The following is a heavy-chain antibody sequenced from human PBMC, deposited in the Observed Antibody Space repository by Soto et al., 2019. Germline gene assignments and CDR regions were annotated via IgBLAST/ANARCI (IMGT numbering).Heavy chain of an antibody. V-gene: IGHV4-34*01. CDR2: INHSGST. CDR1: GGSFSGYY. Sequence: SETLSLTCAVYGGSFSGYYWSWIRQPPGKGLEWIGEINHSGSTNYNPSLKSRVTISVDTSKNQFSLKLSSVTAADTAVYYCARGTCSGGSCHHRLFYYYYMDVWGKGTTVTVSS. D-gene: IGHD2-15*01. CDR3: ARGTCSGGSCHHRLFYYYYMDV. J-gene: IGHJ6*03.